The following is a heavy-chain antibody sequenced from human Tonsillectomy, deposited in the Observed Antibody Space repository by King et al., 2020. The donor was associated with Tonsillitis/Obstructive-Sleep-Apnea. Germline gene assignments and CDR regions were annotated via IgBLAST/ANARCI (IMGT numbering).Heavy chain of an antibody. CDR2: TRNRGNSYTT. D-gene: IGHD2-15*01. J-gene: IGHJ4*02. CDR1: GFTFSDHY. V-gene: IGHV3-72*01. Sequence: VQLVESGGGLVQPGGSLRLSCAASGFTFSDHYMDWVRQAPGKGLEWVGRTRNRGNSYTTEYAASVKGRFTNSRDDSKNSLYLQMNSLKTEVTAVYYCARDLNLSGGGYWGQGTLVTVSS. CDR3: ARDLNLSGGGY.